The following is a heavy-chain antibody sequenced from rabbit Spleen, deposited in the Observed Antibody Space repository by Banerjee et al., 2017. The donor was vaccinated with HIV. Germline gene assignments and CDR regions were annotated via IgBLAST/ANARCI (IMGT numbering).Heavy chain of an antibody. Sequence: QSLEESGGDLVKPGASLTLTCMASGFSFIAGYYMCWVRQAPGKGLEWIACIDSGSSGFTYFATWAKGRFTCSKASSTTVTLQMTRLTAADTATYFCARDTSSSFSSYGMDLWGPGTLVTVS. J-gene: IGHJ6*01. D-gene: IGHD1-1*01. V-gene: IGHV1S40*01. CDR1: GFSFIAGYY. CDR3: ARDTSSSFSSYGMDL. CDR2: IDSGSSGFT.